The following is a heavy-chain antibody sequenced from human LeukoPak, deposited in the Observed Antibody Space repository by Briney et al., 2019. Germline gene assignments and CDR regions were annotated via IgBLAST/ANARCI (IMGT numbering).Heavy chain of an antibody. CDR2: INHSGST. CDR3: ARVRRGYSSSWYDY. J-gene: IGHJ4*02. CDR1: GGSFSGYY. D-gene: IGHD6-13*01. Sequence: PSETLSLTCAVYGGSFSGYYWTWIRQPPGKGLEWIGEINHSGSTNYNPSLKSRVTISVDTSKNQFSLKLSSVTAAGTAVYYCARVRRGYSSSWYDYWGQGTLVTVSS. V-gene: IGHV4-34*01.